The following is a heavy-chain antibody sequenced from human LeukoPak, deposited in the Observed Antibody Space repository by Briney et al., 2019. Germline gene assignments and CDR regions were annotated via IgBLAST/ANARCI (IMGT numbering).Heavy chain of an antibody. CDR3: ARVTYDSGSYHGRFDP. CDR1: GGSSSNYY. CDR2: INQSGDT. V-gene: IGHV4-34*01. D-gene: IGHD3-10*01. J-gene: IGHJ5*02. Sequence: SETLSLTCRDYGGSSSNYYWSWIRQPPGKGLEWIGEINQSGDTNYNPSLTSRVTLSVETSKYQFSLRLTPVTAADTAVYYCARVTYDSGSYHGRFDPWGQGTLVTVSS.